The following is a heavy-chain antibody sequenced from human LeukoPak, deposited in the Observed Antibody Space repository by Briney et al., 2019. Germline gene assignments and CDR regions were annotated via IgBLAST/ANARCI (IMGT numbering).Heavy chain of an antibody. CDR3: ARASYYYDSSGYPRIDAFDI. Sequence: PSETLSLTCTVSGGSISSYYWSWIRQPPGKGLEWIGYISYNGNTNYNPSLKSRATISVDTSKNQFSLKLSSVTAADTAVYYCARASYYYDSSGYPRIDAFDIWGQGTMVTVSS. CDR1: GGSISSYY. V-gene: IGHV4-59*01. CDR2: ISYNGNT. D-gene: IGHD3-22*01. J-gene: IGHJ3*02.